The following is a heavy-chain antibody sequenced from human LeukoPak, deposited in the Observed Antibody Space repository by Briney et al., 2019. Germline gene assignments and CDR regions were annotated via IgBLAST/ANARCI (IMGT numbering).Heavy chain of an antibody. Sequence: GGSLRLSCTVSGFALSSYGMNWVRQAPGKGLEWVSYVSSSGSTVNYADSVKGRFTISRDNAKNSLYLQVNSLRAEDTAVYYCARGGAARPDYWGQGTLVTVSS. CDR2: VSSSGSTV. CDR1: GFALSSYG. D-gene: IGHD6-6*01. CDR3: ARGGAARPDY. V-gene: IGHV3-48*01. J-gene: IGHJ4*02.